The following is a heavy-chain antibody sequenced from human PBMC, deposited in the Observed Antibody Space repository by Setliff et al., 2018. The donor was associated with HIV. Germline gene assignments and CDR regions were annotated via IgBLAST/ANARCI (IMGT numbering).Heavy chain of an antibody. D-gene: IGHD4-17*01. Sequence: ASVKVSCKASGYTFTDYYIHWVRQAPGQGLEWMGWIYPNTGGTNYAQEFEGRVTMTRDTSISTAYMELSRLRSDDTAVYYCARSTTADWGQGTLVTVSS. V-gene: IGHV1-2*02. J-gene: IGHJ4*02. CDR3: ARSTTAD. CDR2: IYPNTGGT. CDR1: GYTFTDYY.